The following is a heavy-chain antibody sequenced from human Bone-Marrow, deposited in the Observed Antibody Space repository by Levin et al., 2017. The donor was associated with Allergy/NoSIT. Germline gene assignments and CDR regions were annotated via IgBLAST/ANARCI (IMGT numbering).Heavy chain of an antibody. CDR2: IYYTGTT. V-gene: IGHV4-59*01. CDR3: ARVVTYHYGMDV. D-gene: IGHD2-21*02. J-gene: IGHJ6*02. CDR1: GGSIGSYY. Sequence: PSETLSLTCSVSGGSIGSYYWNWIRQTPGKGLEWIGYIYYTGTTNYNPSLKSRATISVDMSKDRISLKLSSLTAADTAIYFCARVVTYHYGMDVWGQGAAVTVSS.